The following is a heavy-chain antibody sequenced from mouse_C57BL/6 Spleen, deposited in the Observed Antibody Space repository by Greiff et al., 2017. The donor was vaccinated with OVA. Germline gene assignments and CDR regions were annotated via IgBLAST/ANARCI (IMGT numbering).Heavy chain of an antibody. D-gene: IGHD1-1*01. J-gene: IGHJ2*01. CDR3: ARQFLITTVVATDY. Sequence: QVQLKQSGAELARPGASVKLSCKASGYTFTSYGISWVKQRTGQGLEWIGEIYPRSGNTYYNEKFKGKATLTADKSSSTAYMELRSLTSEDSAVYFCARQFLITTVVATDYWGQGTTLTVSS. CDR2: IYPRSGNT. CDR1: GYTFTSYG. V-gene: IGHV1-81*01.